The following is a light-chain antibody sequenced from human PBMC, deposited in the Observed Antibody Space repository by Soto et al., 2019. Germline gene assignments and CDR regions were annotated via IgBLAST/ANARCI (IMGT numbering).Light chain of an antibody. CDR2: EVS. CDR1: SSDVGGYNY. CDR3: SSYTSPNTLV. J-gene: IGLJ1*01. V-gene: IGLV2-14*01. Sequence: QSALTQPASVSGSPGQSITISCTGTSSDVGGYNYVSWYQQHPAKAPRLMIYEVSNRPSGVSNRFSGSKSGNTASLTISGLQAEDEADYYCSSYTSPNTLVFGTGTKLTVL.